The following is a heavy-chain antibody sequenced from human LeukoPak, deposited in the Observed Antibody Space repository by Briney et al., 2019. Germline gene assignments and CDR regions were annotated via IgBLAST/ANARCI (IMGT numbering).Heavy chain of an antibody. CDR1: GFTFSSYS. CDR3: ARGTIAARDYYYYYMDV. V-gene: IGHV3-21*01. Sequence: GGSLRLSCAASGFTFSSYSMNWVRQAPGKGLEWVSSISSSSSYIYYADSVKGRFTISRDNAKNSLYLHMNSLRAEDAAVYYCARGTIAARDYYYYYMDVWGKGTTVTVSS. CDR2: ISSSSSYI. J-gene: IGHJ6*03. D-gene: IGHD6-6*01.